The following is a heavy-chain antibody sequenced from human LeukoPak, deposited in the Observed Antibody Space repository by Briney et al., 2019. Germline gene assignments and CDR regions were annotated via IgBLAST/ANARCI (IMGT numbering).Heavy chain of an antibody. CDR1: GFTFSSYA. D-gene: IGHD5-18*01. J-gene: IGHJ4*02. V-gene: IGHV3-23*01. CDR3: AKDADLDSYGSWLDY. Sequence: GGSLRLSCAASGFTFSSYAMSWVRQAPGKGLEWVSAISGSGGSTYYADSVKGRFTISRDNSKNTVTLQMNSLRAEDTAVYYCAKDADLDSYGSWLDYWGQGTLVTVSS. CDR2: ISGSGGST.